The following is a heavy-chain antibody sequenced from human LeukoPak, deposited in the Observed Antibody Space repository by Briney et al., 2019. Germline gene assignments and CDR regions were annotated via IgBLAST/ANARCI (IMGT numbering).Heavy chain of an antibody. D-gene: IGHD2-2*02. CDR2: ISSSSSTI. Sequence: GALTLSCAAAGFTFSSYSMNWVRQAPGKVLEWVSYISSSSSTIYYADSVKGRFTISRDNAKNSLYLQMNSLRAEDTAVYYCARCPKYQLLYSYYGMDVWGQGTTVTVSS. CDR1: GFTFSSYS. J-gene: IGHJ6*02. CDR3: ARCPKYQLLYSYYGMDV. V-gene: IGHV3-48*01.